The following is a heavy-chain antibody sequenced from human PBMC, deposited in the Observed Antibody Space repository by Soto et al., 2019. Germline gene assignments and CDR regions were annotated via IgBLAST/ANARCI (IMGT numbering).Heavy chain of an antibody. Sequence: GGSLRLSCVASGFTFGSYGMHWVRQAPGKGLEWVSVIWYDGNNKNYADSVKGRFTISRDNSKNTLYLQINSPRADDTAVYYCEREVHTAMAPSFEYWGQGTPVTVSS. CDR2: IWYDGNNK. J-gene: IGHJ4*02. CDR3: EREVHTAMAPSFEY. D-gene: IGHD5-18*01. V-gene: IGHV3-33*01. CDR1: GFTFGSYG.